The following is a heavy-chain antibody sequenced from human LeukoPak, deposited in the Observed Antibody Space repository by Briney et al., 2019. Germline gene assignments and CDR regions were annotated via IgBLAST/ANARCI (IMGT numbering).Heavy chain of an antibody. CDR3: ASRQGLGWHYVN. V-gene: IGHV3-23*01. J-gene: IGHJ4*02. CDR1: GFTFSSYA. CDR2: ISDSGGST. D-gene: IGHD3-10*02. Sequence: GGSLRLSCVDSGFTFSSYAMSWVRQVPGKGLEWVSGISDSGGSTYYADPVKGRFTISRDNSKNTLYLQMNSLRAEDTAVYYCASRQGLGWHYVNWGQGTLVTVSS.